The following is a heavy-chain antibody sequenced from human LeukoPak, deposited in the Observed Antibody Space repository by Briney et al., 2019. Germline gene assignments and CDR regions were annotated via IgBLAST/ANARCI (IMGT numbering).Heavy chain of an antibody. J-gene: IGHJ4*02. Sequence: GGSLRLSCAASGFTFSSYAMSWVRQAPGKGLEWVSLFYSGGSTYYADSVKGRFTISRDNSKNTLYLQMNSLRAEDTAVYYCARDSGSYYFDYWGQGTLVTVSS. V-gene: IGHV3-53*01. CDR2: FYSGGST. D-gene: IGHD1-26*01. CDR3: ARDSGSYYFDY. CDR1: GFTFSSYA.